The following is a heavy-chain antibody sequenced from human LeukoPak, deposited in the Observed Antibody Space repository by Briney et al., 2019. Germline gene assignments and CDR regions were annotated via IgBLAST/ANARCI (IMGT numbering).Heavy chain of an antibody. J-gene: IGHJ5*02. CDR3: ARARGRAVAGTGEFDP. CDR2: MNHSGSA. D-gene: IGHD6-19*01. CDR1: GGSFSGYY. V-gene: IGHV4-34*01. Sequence: SETPSLTCAVYGGSFSGYYWTWIRQPPGKGLEWIGEMNHSGSANYNPSLKSRVTISVDTSKNQFSLQLNSVTPEDTAVYYCARARGRAVAGTGEFDPWGQGTLVTVSS.